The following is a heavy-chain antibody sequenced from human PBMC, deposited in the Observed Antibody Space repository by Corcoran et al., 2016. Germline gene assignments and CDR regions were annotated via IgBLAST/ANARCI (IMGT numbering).Heavy chain of an antibody. CDR1: GGSISSSSYY. V-gene: IGHV4-39*07. CDR2: IYYSGST. Sequence: QLQLQESGPGLVKPSETLSLTCTVSGGSISSSSYYWGWIRQPPGKGLEWIGSIYYSGSTYYNPSLKSRVTISVDTSKNQFSLKLSSVTAADTAVYYCARDQGQGGTISWGQGTLVTVSS. CDR3: ARDQGQGGTIS. D-gene: IGHD1-7*01. J-gene: IGHJ4*02.